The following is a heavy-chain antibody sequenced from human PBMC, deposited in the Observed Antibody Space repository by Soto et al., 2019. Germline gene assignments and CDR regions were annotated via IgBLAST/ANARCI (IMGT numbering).Heavy chain of an antibody. CDR3: ARGEEVARWSIES. Sequence: EVSLVESGGGLVQPGGSLRLSCAASGFIFKNYWIHWVRQSPEKGLLWVSRIDSHGSSTTYADSVRGRFTISGDNANNTVYLQMTGLRADDTAIYFCARGEEVARWSIESWGRGTVVSVSS. V-gene: IGHV3-74*03. CDR1: GFIFKNYW. CDR2: IDSHGSST. D-gene: IGHD2-15*01. J-gene: IGHJ4*02.